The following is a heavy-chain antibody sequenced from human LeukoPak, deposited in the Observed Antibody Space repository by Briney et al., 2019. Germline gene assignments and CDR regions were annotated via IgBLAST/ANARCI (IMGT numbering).Heavy chain of an antibody. V-gene: IGHV3-23*01. D-gene: IGHD3-22*01. CDR1: GFTFSSYA. CDR2: ISGSGGST. CDR3: TSYYYDDNYFYYMDV. J-gene: IGHJ6*03. Sequence: PGGSLRLSCAASGFTFSSYAMSWVRQAPGKGLEWVSAISGSGGSTYYADSVKGRFTISRDNAKNSLYLQMNSLRAEDTAVYYCTSYYYDDNYFYYMDVWGTGTTVTVSS.